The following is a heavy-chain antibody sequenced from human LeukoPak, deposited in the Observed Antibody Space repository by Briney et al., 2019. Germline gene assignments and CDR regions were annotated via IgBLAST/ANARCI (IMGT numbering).Heavy chain of an antibody. V-gene: IGHV1-24*01. D-gene: IGHD6-6*01. Sequence: ASVKVSCKVSGYTLTELSMHWVRQAPGKGLEWMGGFDPEDGETIYAQKFQGRVTMTEDTSTDTAYMELSSLRSEDTAVYYCATLGRPLYPARHGFFDYWGQGTLVTVSS. J-gene: IGHJ4*02. CDR1: GYTLTELS. CDR2: FDPEDGET. CDR3: ATLGRPLYPARHGFFDY.